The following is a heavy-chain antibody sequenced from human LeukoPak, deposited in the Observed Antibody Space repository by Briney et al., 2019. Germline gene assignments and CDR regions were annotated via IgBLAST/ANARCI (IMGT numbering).Heavy chain of an antibody. CDR1: GFTFRSYS. V-gene: IGHV3-48*04. J-gene: IGHJ3*02. CDR2: ISSTSGTI. Sequence: GGSLRLSCVASGFTFRSYSMNWVRQAPGKGLEWVSYISSTSGTIYYADSMKGRFTISRDNAKNSLYLQMNGLRAEDTAVYYCARELGVPAAISSYDAFDIWGQGTMVTVSS. D-gene: IGHD2-2*01. CDR3: ARELGVPAAISSYDAFDI.